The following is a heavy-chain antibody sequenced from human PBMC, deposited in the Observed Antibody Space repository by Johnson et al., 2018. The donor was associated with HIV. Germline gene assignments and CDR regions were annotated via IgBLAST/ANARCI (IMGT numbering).Heavy chain of an antibody. CDR1: GFTFDDYA. Sequence: QLVESGGGLVQPGRSLRLSCAASGFTFDDYAMHWVRQAPGKGLEWVSGISWNSGSIGYADSVKGRFTISRDNAKNSLYLQMNSLRAEDTALYYCARGWDAFDIWGQGTMVTVSS. D-gene: IGHD2-15*01. J-gene: IGHJ3*02. V-gene: IGHV3-9*01. CDR2: ISWNSGSI. CDR3: ARGWDAFDI.